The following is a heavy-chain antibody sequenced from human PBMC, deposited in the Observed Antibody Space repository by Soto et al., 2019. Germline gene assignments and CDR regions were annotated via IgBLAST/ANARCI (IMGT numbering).Heavy chain of an antibody. CDR3: AKCLGKYLYYYGMDV. Sequence: GGSLRLSCAASGFTFSSYAMSWVRQAPGKGLEWVSVISGSAGNTYYADSVKGRFTISRDNTKNTLYLQMNSLGADDTALYYCAKCLGKYLYYYGMDVWGQGTTVTVSS. V-gene: IGHV3-23*01. J-gene: IGHJ6*02. CDR1: GFTFSSYA. D-gene: IGHD2-2*01. CDR2: ISGSAGNT.